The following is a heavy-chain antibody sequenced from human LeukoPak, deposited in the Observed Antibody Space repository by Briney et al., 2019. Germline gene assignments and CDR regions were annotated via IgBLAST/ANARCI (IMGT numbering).Heavy chain of an antibody. CDR1: GFTFSRSA. CDR3: AKANYSGSYYFDS. Sequence: GGSLRLSCAPSGFTFSRSAMNWVRQAPGEGLEWVSSFSASGGTAYYADSVKGRFTISRDNSKNTLSVQMNSLRAEDTAVYYCAKANYSGSYYFDSWGQGTLVTVSS. V-gene: IGHV3-23*01. J-gene: IGHJ4*02. CDR2: FSASGGTA. D-gene: IGHD1-26*01.